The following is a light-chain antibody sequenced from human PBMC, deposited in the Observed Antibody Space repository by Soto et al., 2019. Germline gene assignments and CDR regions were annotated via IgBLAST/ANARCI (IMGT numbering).Light chain of an antibody. CDR3: SSYTSSSTVE. Sequence: QSALTQPAAVSGSPGQSITISCTGTSRDVGGYIYVSWYQHFPGKAPKLMIYEVSNRPSGVSNRFSGSKSGNTASLTISGLQAEDEADYYCSSYTSSSTVEFGGGTKLTV. V-gene: IGLV2-14*01. J-gene: IGLJ2*01. CDR1: SRDVGGYIY. CDR2: EVS.